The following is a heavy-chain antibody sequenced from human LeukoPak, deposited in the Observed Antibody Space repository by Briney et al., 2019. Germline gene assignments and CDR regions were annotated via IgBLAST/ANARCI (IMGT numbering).Heavy chain of an antibody. Sequence: PGGSLRLSCAASGFTFDDYAMHWVRQAPGKGLEWVSGISWNSGSIGYADSVKGRFTISRDNAKNSLYLQMNSLRAEDTALYYCAKDKGVAGYYYYYMDVWGKGTTVTISS. CDR2: ISWNSGSI. V-gene: IGHV3-9*01. D-gene: IGHD6-19*01. J-gene: IGHJ6*03. CDR3: AKDKGVAGYYYYYMDV. CDR1: GFTFDDYA.